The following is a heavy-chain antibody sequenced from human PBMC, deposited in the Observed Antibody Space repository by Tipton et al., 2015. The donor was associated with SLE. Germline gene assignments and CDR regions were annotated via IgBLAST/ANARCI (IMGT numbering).Heavy chain of an antibody. CDR3: AKDGPGVYGSGSPLYYYYGMDV. Sequence: SLRLSCAASGFTFSSYEMNWVRQAPGKGLEWVSAISGSGGSTYYADSVKGRFTISRDNSKNTLYLQMNSLRAEDTAVYYCAKDGPGVYGSGSPLYYYYGMDVWGQGTTVTVSS. CDR1: GFTFSSYE. CDR2: ISGSGGST. V-gene: IGHV3-23*01. D-gene: IGHD3-10*01. J-gene: IGHJ6*02.